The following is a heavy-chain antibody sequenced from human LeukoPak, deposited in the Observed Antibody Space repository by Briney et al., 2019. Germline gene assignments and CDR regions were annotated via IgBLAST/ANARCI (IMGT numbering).Heavy chain of an antibody. Sequence: GGSLRLSCAASGFTFSSYGMHWVRQAPGKGLEWVAFIRYDGSNKYYADSVKGRFTISRDNSKNTLYLQMNSLRDEDTAMYYCAKVSPISPSGYLDYWGQGTPVTVSS. CDR3: AKVSPISPSGYLDY. V-gene: IGHV3-30*02. D-gene: IGHD3-3*01. J-gene: IGHJ4*02. CDR2: IRYDGSNK. CDR1: GFTFSSYG.